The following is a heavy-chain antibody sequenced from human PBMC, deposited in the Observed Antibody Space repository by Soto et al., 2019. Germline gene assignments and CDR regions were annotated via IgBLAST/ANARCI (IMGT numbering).Heavy chain of an antibody. J-gene: IGHJ5*02. CDR1: GFTFSSYA. Sequence: QVQLVESGGGVVQPGRSLRLSCAASGFTFSSYAMHWVRQAPGKGLEWVAVISYDGSNKYYADSVKGRFTISRDNAKNTLYLQMNSLSAEDTAVYYCARDRTWFGELFPGWFDPWGQGTLVTVSS. CDR2: ISYDGSNK. V-gene: IGHV3-30-3*01. D-gene: IGHD3-10*01. CDR3: ARDRTWFGELFPGWFDP.